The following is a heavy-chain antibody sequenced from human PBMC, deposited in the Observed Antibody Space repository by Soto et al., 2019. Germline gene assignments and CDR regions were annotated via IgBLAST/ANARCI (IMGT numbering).Heavy chain of an antibody. V-gene: IGHV3-30*04. D-gene: IGHD1-26*01. CDR1: GFTFNSFT. CDR3: ATWEERYFQD. CDR2: ISHDGSHK. Sequence: QVQVVESGGGVVQPGRSLRLSCAASGFTFNSFTMHWVRQAPGKGLEWVAVISHDGSHKYTADSVKGRFTISRDDPKNTLYLQMNSLRVEDTAIYYCATWEERYFQDWGQGTLVTVSS. J-gene: IGHJ1*01.